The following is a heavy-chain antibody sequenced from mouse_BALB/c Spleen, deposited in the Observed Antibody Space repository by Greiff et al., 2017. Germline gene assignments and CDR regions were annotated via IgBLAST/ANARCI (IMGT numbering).Heavy chain of an antibody. V-gene: IGHV1-82*01. J-gene: IGHJ3*01. D-gene: IGHD2-4*01. Sequence: VQLQQSGPELVKPGASVKISCKASGYAFSSSWMNWVKQRPGQGLEWIGRIYPGDGDTNYNGKFKGKATLTADKSSSTAYMQLSSLTSVDSAVYFCARDDYDGKAWFAYWGQGTLVTVSA. CDR2: IYPGDGDT. CDR3: ARDDYDGKAWFAY. CDR1: GYAFSSSW.